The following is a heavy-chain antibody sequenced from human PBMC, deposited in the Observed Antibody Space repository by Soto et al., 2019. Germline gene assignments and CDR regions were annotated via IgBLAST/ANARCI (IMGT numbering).Heavy chain of an antibody. CDR3: ARVGQDYYYGMDV. D-gene: IGHD3-16*01. Sequence: GGSLRLSCAASGFAFSYYYMTWIRQAPGKGLEWVSYMSSSGNDIYYADSVKGRFTISRDNIQNSLYLQMNSLRAEDTAIYYCARVGQDYYYGMDVWGQGTTVTVSS. V-gene: IGHV3-11*01. CDR2: MSSSGNDI. J-gene: IGHJ6*02. CDR1: GFAFSYYY.